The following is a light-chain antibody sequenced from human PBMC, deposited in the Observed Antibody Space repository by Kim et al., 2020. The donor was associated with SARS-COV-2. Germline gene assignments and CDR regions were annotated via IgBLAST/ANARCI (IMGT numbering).Light chain of an antibody. CDR3: QVWDSSTAV. CDR1: NIGSKN. V-gene: IGLV3-9*01. CDR2: RDS. Sequence: VALGQTARITCGGKNIGSKNVHWYQQKPGQAPVLVIYRDSNRPPGIPERFSGSNSGNTATLTISRAQAGDEADYYCQVWDSSTAVFGGGTQLTVL. J-gene: IGLJ3*02.